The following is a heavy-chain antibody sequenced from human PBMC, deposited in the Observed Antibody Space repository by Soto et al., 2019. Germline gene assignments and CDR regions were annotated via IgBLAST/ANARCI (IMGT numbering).Heavy chain of an antibody. V-gene: IGHV1-69*06. CDR2: IIPIFGTA. D-gene: IGHD2-2*01. CDR3: ARERPPAS. Sequence: SGQVSCKASGTTLIIYSTSWVRQAPGQGLEWMGGIIPIFGTANYAQKFQGRVTITADKSTSKAYMELSSLRSEATAVYYCARERPPASWGQGTLVTSPQ. J-gene: IGHJ5*02. CDR1: GTTLIIYS.